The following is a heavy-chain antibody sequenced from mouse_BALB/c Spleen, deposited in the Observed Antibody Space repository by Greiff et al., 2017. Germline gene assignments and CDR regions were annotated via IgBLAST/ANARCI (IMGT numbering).Heavy chain of an antibody. D-gene: IGHD6-1*01. Sequence: VQLKQSGPGLVKPSQTVSLTCTVTGISITTGNYRWSWIRQFPGNKLEWIGYIYYSGTITYNPSLTSRTTITRDTSKNQFFLEMNSLTAEDTATYYCARDNPYYFDYWGQGTTLTVSS. CDR3: ARDNPYYFDY. CDR2: IYYSGTI. CDR1: GISITTGNYR. V-gene: IGHV3-5*02. J-gene: IGHJ2*01.